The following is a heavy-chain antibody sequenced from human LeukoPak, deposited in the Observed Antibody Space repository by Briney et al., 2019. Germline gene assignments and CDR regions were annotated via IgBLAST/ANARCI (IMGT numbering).Heavy chain of an antibody. CDR2: INAGNGNT. Sequence: GASVKVSCKASGYTFTSYAMHWVRQAPGQRLEWMGWINAGNGNTKYSQEFQGRVTITRDTSASTAYMELSRLRSDDTAVYYCARDKPEVVAATQYPDAFDIWGQGTMVTVSS. CDR1: GYTFTSYA. D-gene: IGHD2-15*01. J-gene: IGHJ3*02. V-gene: IGHV1-3*01. CDR3: ARDKPEVVAATQYPDAFDI.